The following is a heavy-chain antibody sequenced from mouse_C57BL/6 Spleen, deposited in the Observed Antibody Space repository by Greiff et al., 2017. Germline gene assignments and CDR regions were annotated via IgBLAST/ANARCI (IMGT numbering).Heavy chain of an antibody. V-gene: IGHV1-5*01. Sequence: EVQVVESGTVLARPGASVKMSCKTSGYTFTSYWMHWVKQRPGQGLEWIGAIYPGNSDTSYNQKFKGKAKLTAVTSASTAYMELSSLTNEDSAVYYCTGYYDYDERFAYWGQGTLVTVSA. CDR2: IYPGNSDT. J-gene: IGHJ3*01. CDR3: TGYYDYDERFAY. CDR1: GYTFTSYW. D-gene: IGHD2-4*01.